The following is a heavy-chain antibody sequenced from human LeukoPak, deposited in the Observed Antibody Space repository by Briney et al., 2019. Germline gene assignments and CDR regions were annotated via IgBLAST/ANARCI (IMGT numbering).Heavy chain of an antibody. CDR3: ARGPTYRLGYYFDY. J-gene: IGHJ4*02. CDR1: GFTVSSNY. CDR2: IYSGGST. D-gene: IGHD6-19*01. Sequence: GGSLRLSCAASGFTVSSNYMSWVRQAPGKGLEWVSVIYSGGSTYYADSVKGRFTISRDNSKNTLYLQMNSLRAEDTAVYYCARGPTYRLGYYFDYWGQGTLVTVSS. V-gene: IGHV3-66*01.